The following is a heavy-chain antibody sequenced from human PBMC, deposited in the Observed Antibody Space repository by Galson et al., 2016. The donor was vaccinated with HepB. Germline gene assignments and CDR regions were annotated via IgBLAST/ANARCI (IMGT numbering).Heavy chain of an antibody. CDR3: AKVDCGDRLTGFGP. CDR2: ISGSHNA. Sequence: SLRLSCAASGFTFGAFALTWVRQAPGKGLEWVSGISGSHNAYYADSVKGRFTVSRDNLRNTLYLQMNTLTVEDTAVYYCAKVDCGDRLTGFGPWGQGTLVSVSS. D-gene: IGHD2-21*01. J-gene: IGHJ5*02. V-gene: IGHV3-23*01. CDR1: GFTFGAFA.